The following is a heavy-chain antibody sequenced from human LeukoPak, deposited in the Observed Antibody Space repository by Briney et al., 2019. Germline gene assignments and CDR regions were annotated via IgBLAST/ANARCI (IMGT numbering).Heavy chain of an antibody. Sequence: GGSLRLSCAASGFTFSNYAMSWVRQAPGQGLEGVSGISASGGGRYYADSVKGRFTISRDNSKNTLYLQMNSMRAEDTAVYYCAKLQRIAAAGEDWFDPWGQGTLVTVSS. V-gene: IGHV3-23*01. CDR1: GFTFSNYA. J-gene: IGHJ5*02. CDR2: ISASGGGR. CDR3: AKLQRIAAAGEDWFDP. D-gene: IGHD6-13*01.